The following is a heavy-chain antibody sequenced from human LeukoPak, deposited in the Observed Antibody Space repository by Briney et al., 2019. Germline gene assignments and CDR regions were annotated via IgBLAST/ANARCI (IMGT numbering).Heavy chain of an antibody. CDR2: IRHDGSNK. D-gene: IGHD3-22*01. V-gene: IGHV3-30*02. CDR3: ARDRHYDSSGYYFVPTFDY. CDR1: GFTFSSYG. Sequence: GGSLRLSCAASGFTFSSYGMHWVRQAPGEGLEWVAFIRHDGSNKYYVDSVKGRFTISRDNSKNALFLQMDSLRAEDTAVYYCARDRHYDSSGYYFVPTFDYWGQGTLVTVSS. J-gene: IGHJ4*02.